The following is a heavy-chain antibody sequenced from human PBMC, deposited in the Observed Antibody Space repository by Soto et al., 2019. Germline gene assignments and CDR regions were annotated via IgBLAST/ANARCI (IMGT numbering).Heavy chain of an antibody. Sequence: QVQLVESGGGVVQPGRSLRLSCAASGFTFSSYAMHWVRQAPGKGLEWVAVISYDGSNKYYADSVKGRFTISRDNSKNTLYLHMNSLRAEDTAVYYCARDPGDGYNYWYFDLWGRGTLVTVSS. CDR2: ISYDGSNK. J-gene: IGHJ2*01. CDR3: ARDPGDGYNYWYFDL. CDR1: GFTFSSYA. V-gene: IGHV3-30-3*01. D-gene: IGHD5-12*01.